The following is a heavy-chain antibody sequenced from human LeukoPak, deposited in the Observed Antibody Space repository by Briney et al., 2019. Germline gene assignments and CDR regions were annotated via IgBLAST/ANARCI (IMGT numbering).Heavy chain of an antibody. CDR1: GFTFSSYA. CDR2: ISYDGSNK. CDR3: ARPPASTMILRN. Sequence: PGRSLRLSCAASGFTFSSYAMHWVRQAPGKGLEWVAVISYDGSNKYYADSVKGRFTISRDNSKNTLYLQMNSLRAEDTAVYYCARPPASTMILRNWGQGTLVTVSS. V-gene: IGHV3-30*07. D-gene: IGHD3-22*01. J-gene: IGHJ4*02.